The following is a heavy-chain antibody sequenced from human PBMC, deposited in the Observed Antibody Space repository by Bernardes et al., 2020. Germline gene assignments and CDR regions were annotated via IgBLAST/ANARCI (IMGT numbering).Heavy chain of an antibody. CDR3: TRSYDSSAYYRYFDY. J-gene: IGHJ4*02. CDR1: GFKFTSYL. Sequence: ASVKVSCKTSGFKFTSYLITWVRLVPGQGLEWMGWIAAYSGNTNYAPRFHDRVTMTTDTSTSTAYMELRSLRSDDTALYYCTRSYDSSAYYRYFDYWGQGTLVTVSS. D-gene: IGHD3-22*01. CDR2: IAAYSGNT. V-gene: IGHV1-18*01.